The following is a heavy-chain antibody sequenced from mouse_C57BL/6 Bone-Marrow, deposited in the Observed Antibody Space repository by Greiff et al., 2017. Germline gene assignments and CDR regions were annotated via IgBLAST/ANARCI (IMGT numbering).Heavy chain of an antibody. J-gene: IGHJ4*01. CDR1: GYTFTDYE. Sequence: VQLQQSGAELVRPGASVTLSCKASGYTFTDYEMHWVKQTPVHGLEWIGAIDPETGGTAYNQKFKGKAILTADKSSSTAYMELRSLTSEDSAVXYCTRWYYGSSYEAMDYWGQGTSVTVSS. D-gene: IGHD1-1*01. CDR3: TRWYYGSSYEAMDY. CDR2: IDPETGGT. V-gene: IGHV1-15*01.